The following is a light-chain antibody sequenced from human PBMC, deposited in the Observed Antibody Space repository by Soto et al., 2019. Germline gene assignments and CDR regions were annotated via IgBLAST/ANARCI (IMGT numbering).Light chain of an antibody. CDR3: TSYTSISTYV. V-gene: IGLV2-14*01. J-gene: IGLJ1*01. CDR2: DVN. CDR1: SSDVGAYNF. Sequence: QSVLTQPASVSGSPGQSISISCTGTSSDVGAYNFVSWYQQHPDKAPKLVIFDVNNWPSGVSNRFSGSKSGNTASLTISGLRAEDEADYYCTSYTSISTYVFGTGTKMTVL.